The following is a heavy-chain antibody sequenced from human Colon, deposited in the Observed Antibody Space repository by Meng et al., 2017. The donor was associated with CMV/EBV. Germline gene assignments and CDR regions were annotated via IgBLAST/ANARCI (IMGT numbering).Heavy chain of an antibody. V-gene: IGHV3-23*05. Sequence: GGSLRLSCVGSGFTFSSYARSWVRQAPGKGLEWVSVIGSSGTIARYADSVKGRFAIYRDNSTNTVYLQMNSLRGEDTALYYCAKNGAWFRFDSWGQGTPVTVSS. D-gene: IGHD6-19*01. J-gene: IGHJ4*02. CDR1: GFTFSSYA. CDR2: IGSSGTIA. CDR3: AKNGAWFRFDS.